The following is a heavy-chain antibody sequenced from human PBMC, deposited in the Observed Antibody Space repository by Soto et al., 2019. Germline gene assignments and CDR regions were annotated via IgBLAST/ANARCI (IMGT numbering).Heavy chain of an antibody. D-gene: IGHD6-19*01. J-gene: IGHJ6*02. CDR2: IIPMFGSP. CDR1: GGTLSTNA. CDR3: ARGGFVAGLYNALDA. V-gene: IGHV1-69*06. Sequence: QVQLVQSGAEVKKARSSVKVSCKTSGGTLSTNAISWVRQAPGQGLEWMGAIIPMFGSPKYAQKFQGRVTITADNPTSTIYMEMISLTSADTAVYYCARGGFVAGLYNALDAWGQGTTVAVSS.